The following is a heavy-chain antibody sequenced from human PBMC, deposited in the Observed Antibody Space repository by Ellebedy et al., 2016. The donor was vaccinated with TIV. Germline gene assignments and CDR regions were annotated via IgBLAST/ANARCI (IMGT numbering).Heavy chain of an antibody. CDR3: VRGSRGAFDT. J-gene: IGHJ3*02. V-gene: IGHV6-1*01. CDR2: TYYRSKWYN. CDR1: GDSVSSNAVA. Sequence: SQTLSLTCAISGDSVSSNAVAWHWIRQSPSRGLEWLGRTYYRSKWYNEYAVSVKSRITINPDTSKNQFSLQLNSLTPEDQALYYCVRGSRGAFDTWGQGTMVTVSS.